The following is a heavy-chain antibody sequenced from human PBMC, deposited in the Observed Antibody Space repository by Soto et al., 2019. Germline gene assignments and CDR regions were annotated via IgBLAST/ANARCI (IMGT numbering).Heavy chain of an antibody. CDR1: GYTFTSYA. V-gene: IGHV1-18*01. CDR2: ISAYNGNT. Sequence: ASVKVSCKASGYTFTSYAMHWVRQAPGQGLEWMGWISAYNGNTNYAQKLQGRVTMTTDTSTSTAYMELRSLRSDDTAVYYCARDTHWVLSYDSSGYYYDYWGQGTLVTVSS. D-gene: IGHD3-22*01. CDR3: ARDTHWVLSYDSSGYYYDY. J-gene: IGHJ4*02.